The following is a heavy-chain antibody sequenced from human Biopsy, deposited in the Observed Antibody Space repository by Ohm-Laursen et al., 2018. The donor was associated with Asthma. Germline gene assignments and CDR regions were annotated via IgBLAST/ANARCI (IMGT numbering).Heavy chain of an antibody. J-gene: IGHJ5*02. CDR3: ARVLTTEEGDTWFDP. CDR1: GGTFSNYV. CDR2: IIPMFGTT. V-gene: IGHV1-69*13. D-gene: IGHD4-11*01. Sequence: ASVKVSCKASGGTFSNYVFSWVRQAPGQGLEWMGGIIPMFGTTKYAQKFQARVSITADEATSTVYMELSSLRSEDTAVYYCARVLTTEEGDTWFDPWGQGTLVTVSS.